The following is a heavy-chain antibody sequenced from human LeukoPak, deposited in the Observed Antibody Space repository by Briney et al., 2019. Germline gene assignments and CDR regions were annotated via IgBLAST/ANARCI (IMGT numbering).Heavy chain of an antibody. CDR1: GFTFSSYW. CDR3: AKLDGYGGNSRYFDY. D-gene: IGHD4-23*01. V-gene: IGHV3-74*01. CDR2: INSDETIS. Sequence: GGSLRLSCAASGFTFSSYWMHWVRQVPNQGLMWVSRINSDETISEYVDSVNGRFTISRDNAKNTLYLQMNSLRAEDTAVYYCAKLDGYGGNSRYFDYWGQGTLVTVSS. J-gene: IGHJ4*02.